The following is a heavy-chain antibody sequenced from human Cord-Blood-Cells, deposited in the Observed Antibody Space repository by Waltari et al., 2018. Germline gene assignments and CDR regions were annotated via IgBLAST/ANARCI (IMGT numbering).Heavy chain of an antibody. CDR2: IYYSGGT. CDR1: GGSISSSSYY. CDR3: ARRGIAAAGDAFDI. D-gene: IGHD6-13*01. V-gene: IGHV4-39*01. J-gene: IGHJ3*02. Sequence: QLQLQESGPGLVKPSETLSLPCTGPGGSISSSSYYWGWIRQPPGKGLGWIGSIYYSGGTYYNPSLKSRVTISVDTSKNQFSLKLSSVTAADTAVYYCARRGIAAAGDAFDIWGQGTMVTVSS.